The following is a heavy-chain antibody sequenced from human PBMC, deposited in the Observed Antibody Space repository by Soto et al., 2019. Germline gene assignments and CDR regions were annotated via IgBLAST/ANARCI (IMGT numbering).Heavy chain of an antibody. V-gene: IGHV1-2*04. Sequence: ASVKVSCKASGYTFTGYYMHWVRQAPGQGLEWMGWINPNSGGTNYAQKFQGWVTMTRDTSISTAYMELSRLRSDDTAVYYCATGAATGNFIDYWGQGTLVTVSS. D-gene: IGHD2-15*01. CDR2: INPNSGGT. J-gene: IGHJ4*02. CDR1: GYTFTGYY. CDR3: ATGAATGNFIDY.